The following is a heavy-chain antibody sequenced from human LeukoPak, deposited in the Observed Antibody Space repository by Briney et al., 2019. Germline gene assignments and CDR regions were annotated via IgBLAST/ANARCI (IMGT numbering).Heavy chain of an antibody. CDR1: GGTFSSYA. Sequence: ASVKVSCKASGGTFSSYAIGWVRQAPGQGLEWMGGIIPIVGTANYAQKVQGRVTITADESMGTVYMELSSLRSEDTAAYYCARLPLRRTAVGYYGMDVWGQGTTVTVSS. J-gene: IGHJ6*02. CDR3: ARLPLRRTAVGYYGMDV. V-gene: IGHV1-69*13. CDR2: IIPIVGTA. D-gene: IGHD6-13*01.